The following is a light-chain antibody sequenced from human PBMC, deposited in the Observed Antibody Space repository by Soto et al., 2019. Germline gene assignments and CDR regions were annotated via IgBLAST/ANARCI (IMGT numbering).Light chain of an antibody. CDR1: SSNIGAGYE. Sequence: QSVLTQPPSVSEAPGQRVTISCTGSSSNIGAGYEAHWYQQVPGTAPKLLIYENNNRPPGVPDRFSGSKSGTSASLAITGLQAEDEAEYYCQSYDSSLSGYDFGTGTKLTVL. CDR3: QSYDSSLSGYD. CDR2: ENN. V-gene: IGLV1-40*01. J-gene: IGLJ1*01.